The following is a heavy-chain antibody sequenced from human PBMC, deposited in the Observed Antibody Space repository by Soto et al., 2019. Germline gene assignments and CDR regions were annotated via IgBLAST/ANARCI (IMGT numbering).Heavy chain of an antibody. CDR1: GFTFSSYG. J-gene: IGHJ4*02. CDR3: AKPSSYYDYIWGSHRSPSDY. Sequence: GSLRLSCAASGFTFSSYGMHWVRQAPGKGLEWVAVISYDGSNKYYADSVKGRFTISRDNSKNTLYLQMNSLRAEDTAVYYCAKPSSYYDYIWGSHRSPSDYWGQGTLVTVSS. D-gene: IGHD3-16*02. V-gene: IGHV3-30*18. CDR2: ISYDGSNK.